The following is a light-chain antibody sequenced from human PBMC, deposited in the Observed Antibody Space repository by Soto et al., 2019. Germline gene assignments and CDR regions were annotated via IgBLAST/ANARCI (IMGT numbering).Light chain of an antibody. Sequence: DIQMTQSPSSLSASVGDRVTITCRASQSISTYLNWYQQKAGLAPKLLIYAASSLQSGVPSRFSGSGSGTEFTLTISSLQPEDFASYYCQKLDTYPLTFGQGTRLEIK. V-gene: IGKV1-17*01. CDR2: AAS. CDR3: QKLDTYPLT. CDR1: QSISTY. J-gene: IGKJ5*01.